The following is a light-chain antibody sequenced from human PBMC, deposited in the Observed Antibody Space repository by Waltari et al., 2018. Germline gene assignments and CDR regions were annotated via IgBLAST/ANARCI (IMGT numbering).Light chain of an antibody. CDR1: QGIRND. V-gene: IGKV1-17*01. J-gene: IGKJ1*01. CDR2: AAS. Sequence: DIQMTQSPSSLSASVADTVTITCRASQGIRNDLNWYQQTAGKAPKRLIFAASILQSGVGPRFSGSTSGTEFTLTISSLQPEDFATYYCLQHNTYPPTFGPGTKLDIK. CDR3: LQHNTYPPT.